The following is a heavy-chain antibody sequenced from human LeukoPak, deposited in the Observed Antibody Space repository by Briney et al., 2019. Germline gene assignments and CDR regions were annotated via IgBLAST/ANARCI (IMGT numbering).Heavy chain of an antibody. V-gene: IGHV4-34*01. D-gene: IGHD3/OR15-3a*01. CDR2: INHSGST. J-gene: IGHJ4*02. Sequence: SETLSLTCAVYGGSFSGYYWSWIRQPPGKGLEWIGEINHSGSTNYNPSLKSRVTISLDTSKNQFSLKLSSVTAADTAVYYCARQTGSGLFILPGGQGTLVTVSS. CDR3: ARQTGSGLFILP. CDR1: GGSFSGYY.